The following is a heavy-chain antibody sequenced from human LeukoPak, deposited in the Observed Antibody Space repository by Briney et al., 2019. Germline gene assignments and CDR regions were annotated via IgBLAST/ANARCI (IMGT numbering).Heavy chain of an antibody. CDR3: AGAPYSGSFSRYFDY. CDR1: GFTFSSYW. CDR2: IKQDGSEK. Sequence: GGSLRLSCAASGFTFSSYWMSWVRQAPGKGLEWVANIKQDGSEKYYVDSVKGRFTISRDNAKNSLYLQMNSLRAEDTAVYYCAGAPYSGSFSRYFDYWGQGTLVTVSS. J-gene: IGHJ4*02. V-gene: IGHV3-7*04. D-gene: IGHD1-26*01.